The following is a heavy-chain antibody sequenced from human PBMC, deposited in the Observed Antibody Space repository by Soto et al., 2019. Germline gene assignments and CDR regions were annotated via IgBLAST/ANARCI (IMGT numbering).Heavy chain of an antibody. CDR3: ARGRVFGELFRPSGEAFDI. J-gene: IGHJ3*02. D-gene: IGHD3-10*02. CDR1: GYTFTSYD. Sequence: QVQLVQSGAEVKKPGASVKVSCKASGYTFTSYDINWVRQATGQGLEWMGWMNPNSGNTGYAQKFQGRVTMTRNTSISTAYMELSSLRSEDTAVYYCARGRVFGELFRPSGEAFDIWGQGTMVTVSS. CDR2: MNPNSGNT. V-gene: IGHV1-8*01.